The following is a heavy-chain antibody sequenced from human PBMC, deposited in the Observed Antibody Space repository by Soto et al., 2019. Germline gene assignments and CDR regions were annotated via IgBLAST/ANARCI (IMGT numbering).Heavy chain of an antibody. V-gene: IGHV3-30*18. CDR2: ISYDGSNK. J-gene: IGHJ4*02. Sequence: QVQLVESGGGVVQPGRSLRLSCAASGFTFSSYGMHWVRQAPGKGLEWVAVISYDGSNKYYADSVKGRFTISRDNSKNXPYLQMNSLRAEDTAVYYCAKLPYCSGGSCYSISSYWGQGTLVTVSS. CDR3: AKLPYCSGGSCYSISSY. D-gene: IGHD2-15*01. CDR1: GFTFSSYG.